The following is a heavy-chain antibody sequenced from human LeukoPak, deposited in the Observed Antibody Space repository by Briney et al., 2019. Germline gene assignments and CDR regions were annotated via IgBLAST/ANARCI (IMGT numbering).Heavy chain of an antibody. V-gene: IGHV4-4*09. Sequence: SETLSLTCAVSGGSISSYYWSWIRQPPGKGLEWIGCIYTSGSTNYNPSLKSRVTISVDTSKNQFSLKLSSVTAADTAVYYCARLGEFWSGFTFYYYMDVWGKGTTVTVSS. D-gene: IGHD3-3*01. CDR1: GGSISSYY. CDR2: IYTSGST. J-gene: IGHJ6*03. CDR3: ARLGEFWSGFTFYYYMDV.